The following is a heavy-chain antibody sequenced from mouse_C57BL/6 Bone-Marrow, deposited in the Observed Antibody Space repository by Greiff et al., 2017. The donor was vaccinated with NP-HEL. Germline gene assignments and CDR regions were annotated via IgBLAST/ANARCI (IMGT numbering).Heavy chain of an antibody. CDR3: ARHDGYYGFAY. D-gene: IGHD2-3*01. V-gene: IGHV5-6*01. Sequence: EVQGVESGGDLVKPGGSLKLSCAASGFTFSSYGMSWVRQTPDKRLEWVATISSGGSYTYYPDSVKGRFTISRDNAKNTLYLQMSSMKSEDTAMYYCARHDGYYGFAYWGQGTLVTVSA. CDR1: GFTFSSYG. J-gene: IGHJ3*01. CDR2: ISSGGSYT.